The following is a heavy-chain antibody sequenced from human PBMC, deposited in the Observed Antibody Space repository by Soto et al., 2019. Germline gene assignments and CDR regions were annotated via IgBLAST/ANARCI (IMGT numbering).Heavy chain of an antibody. CDR3: ASRTYAMDV. CDR2: TFHNGNT. J-gene: IGHJ6*02. Sequence: QVQLQESGPGLVKPSGTLSLTCAVSGGSISSSNWWSWVRQPPGKGLEWIGETFHNGNTYSNPSLTGRVTMSVDKSKNQFSLNLNSVTAADTAVYYCASRTYAMDVWGQGTTVTVSS. V-gene: IGHV4-4*02. CDR1: GGSISSSNW.